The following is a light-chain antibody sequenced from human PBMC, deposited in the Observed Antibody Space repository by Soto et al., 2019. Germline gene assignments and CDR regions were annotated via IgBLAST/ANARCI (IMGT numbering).Light chain of an antibody. V-gene: IGKV3-20*01. Sequence: EIALTQSPGTLSLSPGERATLSCRASQSVSRSYFAWYQQKPGQAPRLLIYGASSRATGIPDRFSGSGSGTDFTLTISRLEPEDFAVYYCQQYDSPPSITFGQGTRVEIK. CDR1: QSVSRSY. CDR2: GAS. CDR3: QQYDSPPSIT. J-gene: IGKJ5*01.